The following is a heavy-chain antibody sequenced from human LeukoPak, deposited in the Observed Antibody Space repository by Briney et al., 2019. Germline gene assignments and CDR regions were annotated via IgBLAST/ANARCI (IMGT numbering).Heavy chain of an antibody. J-gene: IGHJ4*02. CDR1: GYTFTSYG. V-gene: IGHV1-18*01. Sequence: ASVKVSCKSSGYTFTSYGISWVRQAPGHGLEWMGWISAYNGNTNYAQKLQGRVTMTTDTSTSTAYMELRSLRSDDTAVYYCARSTTRVGATTFYFDYWGQGTLVTVSS. D-gene: IGHD1-26*01. CDR3: ARSTTRVGATTFYFDY. CDR2: ISAYNGNT.